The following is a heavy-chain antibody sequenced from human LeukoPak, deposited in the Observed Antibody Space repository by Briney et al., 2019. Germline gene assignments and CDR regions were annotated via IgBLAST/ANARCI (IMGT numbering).Heavy chain of an antibody. CDR2: ISYSGST. V-gene: IGHV4-39*07. CDR3: ARESADPKYYVDV. D-gene: IGHD6-13*01. CDR1: GGSISSSSYY. J-gene: IGHJ6*03. Sequence: SETLSLTCTVSGGSISSSSYYWGWIRQPPGKGLEWIGSISYSGSTYYNPSLRSRVTISVDTSKKQFSLKLSSVTAADTAVYYCARESADPKYYVDVWGKGTTVTISS.